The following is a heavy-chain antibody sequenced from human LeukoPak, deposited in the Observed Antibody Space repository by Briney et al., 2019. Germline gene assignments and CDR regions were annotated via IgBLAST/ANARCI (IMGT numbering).Heavy chain of an antibody. CDR3: ARDSFGLELRC. Sequence: GGSLRLSCAASGFTFSSYAMHWVRQAPGKGLEWVAVISYDGSNKYYADSVKGRFTISRDNSKNTLYLQMNSLRAEDTAVYYCARDSFGLELRCWGQGTLVTVSS. CDR1: GFTFSSYA. J-gene: IGHJ4*02. V-gene: IGHV3-30-3*01. D-gene: IGHD1-7*01. CDR2: ISYDGSNK.